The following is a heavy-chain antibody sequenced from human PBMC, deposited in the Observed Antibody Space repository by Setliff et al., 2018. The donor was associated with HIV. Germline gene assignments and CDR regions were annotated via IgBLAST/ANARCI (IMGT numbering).Heavy chain of an antibody. CDR2: IYHSGST. CDR3: ARSTYYYDSSGYDAFDI. V-gene: IGHV4-38-2*01. CDR1: GYSISSGYY. J-gene: IGHJ3*02. Sequence: PSETLSLTCAVSGYSISSGYYWGWIRQPPGKGLEWIGSIYHSGSTYYNPSLKSRVTISVDTSKNQFSLKLSSVTAADTAVYYCARSTYYYDSSGYDAFDIWG. D-gene: IGHD3-22*01.